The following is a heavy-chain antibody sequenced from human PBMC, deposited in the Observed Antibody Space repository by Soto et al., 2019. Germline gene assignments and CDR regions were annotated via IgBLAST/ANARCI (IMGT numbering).Heavy chain of an antibody. CDR1: GYTFTSYG. D-gene: IGHD1-26*01. V-gene: IGHV1-18*01. Sequence: QVPLVQSGPEVKKPGASVKVSCKASGYTFTSYGFSWVRQAPGQGLEWMGWISAHNGDTIYAQKFQDRITMTTDTSTNTAYLELRSLKSGDTAVFYCARSSGTYPPSRYYDGLDVW. CDR3: ARSSGTYPPSRYYDGLDV. CDR2: ISAHNGDT. J-gene: IGHJ6*01.